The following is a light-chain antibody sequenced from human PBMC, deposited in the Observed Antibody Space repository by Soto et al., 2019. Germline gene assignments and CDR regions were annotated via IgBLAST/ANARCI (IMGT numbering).Light chain of an antibody. CDR2: GAS. CDR3: QQYSRAPLT. CDR1: QSVSDNY. J-gene: IGKJ1*01. Sequence: EIVMTQSPGTLSVSPGERATLSCRASQSVSDNYLAWYQQKPGQAPRLVISGASSRTTGIPDRFSASGSGTDFTLTIGRLEPEDFAVYYCQQYSRAPLTFGQGTKVDIK. V-gene: IGKV3-20*01.